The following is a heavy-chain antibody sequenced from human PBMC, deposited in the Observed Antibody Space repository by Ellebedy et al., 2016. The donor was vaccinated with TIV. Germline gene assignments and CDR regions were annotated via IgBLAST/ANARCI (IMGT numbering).Heavy chain of an antibody. D-gene: IGHD6-19*01. V-gene: IGHV1-46*04. CDR1: GYTFTSYF. CDR2: INPSVGST. Sequence: AASVKVSCKASGYTFTSYFMHWVRQAPGQGLEWMGIINPSVGSTPYAQKLQGRVTMTRDTSKSTVYMELSSLRSEDTAVYYCARARSSGWLHTPDYWGQGTLVTVSS. CDR3: ARARSSGWLHTPDY. J-gene: IGHJ4*02.